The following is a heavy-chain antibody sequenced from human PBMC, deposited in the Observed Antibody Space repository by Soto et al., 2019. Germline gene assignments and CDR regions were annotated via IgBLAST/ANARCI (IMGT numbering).Heavy chain of an antibody. J-gene: IGHJ5*02. CDR2: IYYSGST. V-gene: IGHV4-31*03. CDR3: AGVRSSSWSPGWAWFDP. Sequence: SETLSLTCTVSGGSISSGGYYWSWIRQHPGKGLEWIGYIYYSGSTYYNPSLKSRVTISVDTSKNQFSLKLSSVTAADTAVYYCAGVRSSSWSPGWAWFDPWGQGTLVTVSS. D-gene: IGHD6-13*01. CDR1: GGSISSGGYY.